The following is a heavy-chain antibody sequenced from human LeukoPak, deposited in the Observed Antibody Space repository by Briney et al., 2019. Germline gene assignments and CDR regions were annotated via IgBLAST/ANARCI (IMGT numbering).Heavy chain of an antibody. V-gene: IGHV4-34*01. CDR3: ARSRSFYDFWSGYLRFDP. J-gene: IGHJ5*02. CDR1: GGSFSGYY. Sequence: PSETLSLTCAVYGGSFSGYYWSWIRQPPGKGLEWIGEINHSGSTNYNPSLKSRVTISVDTSKNQFSLKLSSVTAADTVVYYCARSRSFYDFWSGYLRFDPWGQGTLVTVSS. CDR2: INHSGST. D-gene: IGHD3-3*01.